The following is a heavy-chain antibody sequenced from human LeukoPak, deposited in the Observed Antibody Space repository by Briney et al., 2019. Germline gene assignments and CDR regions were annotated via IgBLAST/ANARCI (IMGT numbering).Heavy chain of an antibody. CDR3: AREEFAHTAYYYGMDV. Sequence: GGSLRLSCAASGFTFSSYAMHWVRQAPGKGLEWVAVISYDGSNKYYADSVKGRFTISRDNSKNTLYLQMNSLRAEDTAVYYCAREEFAHTAYYYGMDVWGQGTTVTVSS. J-gene: IGHJ6*02. CDR1: GFTFSSYA. V-gene: IGHV3-30-3*01. D-gene: IGHD3-10*01. CDR2: ISYDGSNK.